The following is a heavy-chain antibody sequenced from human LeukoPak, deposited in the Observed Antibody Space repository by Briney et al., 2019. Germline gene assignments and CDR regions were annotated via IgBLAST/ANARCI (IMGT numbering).Heavy chain of an antibody. D-gene: IGHD3-10*02. V-gene: IGHV3-48*03. CDR1: GFPFSTYD. CDR2: ISSSGSSI. J-gene: IGHJ6*04. Sequence: GGSLRLSCAASGFPFSTYDMNWVRQAPGKGLEWISFISSSGSSIFYSDSVGGRFTISRDNAKNSLYLQMNSLRAEDTAVYYCAELGITMIGGVWGKGTTVTISS. CDR3: AELGITMIGGV.